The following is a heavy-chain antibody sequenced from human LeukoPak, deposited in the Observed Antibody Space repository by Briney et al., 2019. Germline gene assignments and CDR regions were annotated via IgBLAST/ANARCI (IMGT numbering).Heavy chain of an antibody. Sequence: PGGSLRLSSAGSGFTFSIDGMNWVRRAPGKGLEWVSSISPDSNFIPQADSVKGRFTISRDNAKNSLYLQMESPRVEDTAVYYCANFQTVGVKPFEHWGQGTLVTVSS. CDR1: GFTFSIDG. J-gene: IGHJ5*02. CDR2: ISPDSNFI. D-gene: IGHD1-26*01. V-gene: IGHV3-21*01. CDR3: ANFQTVGVKPFEH.